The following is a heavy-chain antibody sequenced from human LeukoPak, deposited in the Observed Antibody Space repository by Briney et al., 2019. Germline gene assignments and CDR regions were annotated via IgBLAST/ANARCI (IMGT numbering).Heavy chain of an antibody. V-gene: IGHV4-59*12. J-gene: IGHJ6*02. CDR2: IYYSGST. CDR1: GGSISSYY. D-gene: IGHD6-13*01. CDR3: ARERPGIAAAGKGYYYYYGTDV. Sequence: SETLSLTCTVSGGSISSYYWSWIRQPPGKGLEWIGYIYYSGSTNYNPSLKSRVTMSVDTSKNQFSLKLSSVTAADTAVYYCARERPGIAAAGKGYYYYYGTDVWGQGTTVTVSS.